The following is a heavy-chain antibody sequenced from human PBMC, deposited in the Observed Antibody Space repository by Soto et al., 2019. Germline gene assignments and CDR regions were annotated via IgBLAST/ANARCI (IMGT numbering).Heavy chain of an antibody. J-gene: IGHJ4*02. Sequence: GGSLRLSCAASRFSFSSYWMGWVRQAPGKGLEWVANIKQDGSEKYYVDSVKGRFSISRDNADNSLYLQLHSLRVEDTAVYYCARVDGGNRGWYDYWGQGTPVTVSS. CDR2: IKQDGSEK. D-gene: IGHD6-19*01. V-gene: IGHV3-7*01. CDR3: ARVDGGNRGWYDY. CDR1: RFSFSSYW.